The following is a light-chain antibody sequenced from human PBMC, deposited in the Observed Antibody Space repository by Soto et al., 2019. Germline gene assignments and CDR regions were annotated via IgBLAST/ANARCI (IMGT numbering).Light chain of an antibody. Sequence: AIQLAHSPSSLAASLGDRVSISCRASQGISSALAWYQQKPGKAPKLLIYDASSLESGVPSRFSGSGSGTDFTLTISSLQPEDFATYYCQQAASFPITFGQGTRLEIK. CDR2: DAS. V-gene: IGKV1-13*02. CDR1: QGISSA. J-gene: IGKJ5*01. CDR3: QQAASFPIT.